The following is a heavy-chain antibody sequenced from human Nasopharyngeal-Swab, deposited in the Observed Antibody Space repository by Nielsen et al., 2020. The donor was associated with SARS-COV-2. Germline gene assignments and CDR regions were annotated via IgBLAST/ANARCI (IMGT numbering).Heavy chain of an antibody. D-gene: IGHD3-22*01. CDR2: ISAYNGNT. V-gene: IGHV1-18*01. Sequence: ASVKVSCKASGYTFTSYGISWVRQAPGQGLEWMGWISAYNGNTNYAQKLQGRVTMTTDTSTSTAYMELRSLRSEDTAVYYCARDADSSGYYGGGYYFDYWGQGTLVTVSS. CDR1: GYTFTSYG. J-gene: IGHJ4*02. CDR3: ARDADSSGYYGGGYYFDY.